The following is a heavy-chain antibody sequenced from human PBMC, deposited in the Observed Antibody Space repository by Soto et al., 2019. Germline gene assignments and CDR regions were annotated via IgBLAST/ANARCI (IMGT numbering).Heavy chain of an antibody. CDR1: GYSFSSYW. CDR3: ARLGFGGHFGSYYFYGMDV. J-gene: IGHJ6*02. Sequence: GESLKISCQGSGYSFSSYWIAWVRQMSGKGLGWVGVIHPGDSDTRYSPSFQGQVTISADKSISTVYVQWASLKASDTAVYYCARLGFGGHFGSYYFYGMDVWGQGTTVTVSS. CDR2: IHPGDSDT. D-gene: IGHD2-15*01. V-gene: IGHV5-51*01.